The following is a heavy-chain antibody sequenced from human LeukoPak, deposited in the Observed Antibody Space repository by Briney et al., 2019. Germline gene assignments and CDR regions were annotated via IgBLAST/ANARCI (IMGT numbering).Heavy chain of an antibody. CDR1: GLTFSSSW. CDR2: INPDGNKK. D-gene: IGHD5-18*01. V-gene: IGHV3-7*01. CDR3: ARDLAYSRLDY. J-gene: IGHJ4*02. Sequence: GSLRLSCAVSGLTFSSSWMDWVRQAPGKGLEWVASINPDGNKKYSADSVKGRFTISRDNAENSLYLPMNSLRVEDTAFYYCARDLAYSRLDYWGQGMLVTVSS.